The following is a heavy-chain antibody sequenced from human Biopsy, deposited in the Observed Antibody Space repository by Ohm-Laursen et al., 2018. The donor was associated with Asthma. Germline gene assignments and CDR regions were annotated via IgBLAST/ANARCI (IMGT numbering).Heavy chain of an antibody. Sequence: SLRLSCAASGFSFSNYGMHWVRQAPGKGLDWVAVISFDGTNRNYTDSVRGRFTISRDNSRNTLHLQMNSLRAEDTAVYYCAKDVFPGWELRRGPDYWGQGTLVTVSS. D-gene: IGHD1-26*01. CDR3: AKDVFPGWELRRGPDY. J-gene: IGHJ4*02. CDR2: ISFDGTNR. V-gene: IGHV3-30*18. CDR1: GFSFSNYG.